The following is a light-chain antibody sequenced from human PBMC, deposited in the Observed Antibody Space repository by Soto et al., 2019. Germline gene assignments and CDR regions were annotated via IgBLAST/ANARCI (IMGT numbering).Light chain of an antibody. CDR2: KVS. J-gene: IGKJ1*01. CDR1: QSLLSTDGNTY. V-gene: IGKV2-30*01. Sequence: DVVMTQSPLSLPVTLGQPASISCRSSQSLLSTDGNTYLNWFQQRPGQSPRRLIYKVSNRDSGVPDRFSGSGSGTEFTLKISKVEAEDVGVYYCMQSLQTPPWTFGPGAKVAIK. CDR3: MQSLQTPPWT.